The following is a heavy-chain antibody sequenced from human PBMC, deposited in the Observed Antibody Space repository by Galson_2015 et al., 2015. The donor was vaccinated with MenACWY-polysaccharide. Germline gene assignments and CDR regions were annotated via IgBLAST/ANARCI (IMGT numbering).Heavy chain of an antibody. J-gene: IGHJ3*02. V-gene: IGHV3-9*01. CDR1: GFTFDNYA. D-gene: IGHD3-9*01. CDR2: ISWNSLNI. Sequence: SLRLSCAASGFTFDNYAMHWVRLAPGKGLEWVAGISWNSLNIDYADSVKGRFTISRDNAKNSLYLQMNSLRVEDTALNYCTKNTRYFDWFDAFGIWGQGTMVTVSS. CDR3: TKNTRYFDWFDAFGI.